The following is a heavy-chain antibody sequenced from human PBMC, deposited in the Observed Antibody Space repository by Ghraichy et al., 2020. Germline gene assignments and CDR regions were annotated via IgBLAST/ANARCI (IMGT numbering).Heavy chain of an antibody. Sequence: SQTLSLTCTVTDGSINHYYWSWIRKPPGRGLEWIGDIYYSGRTTYNPSLDSRVTISVDTSRTQVFLKLTSVTAADTAVYYCARGSAYGEEYFAYWGQGTLVTVSS. V-gene: IGHV4-59*01. D-gene: IGHD4-17*01. CDR2: IYYSGRT. CDR3: ARGSAYGEEYFAY. CDR1: DGSINHYY. J-gene: IGHJ4*02.